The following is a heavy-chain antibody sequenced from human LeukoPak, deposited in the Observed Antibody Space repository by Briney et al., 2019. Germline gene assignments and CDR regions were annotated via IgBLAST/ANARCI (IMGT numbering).Heavy chain of an antibody. CDR2: IFGSGGSA. D-gene: IGHD6-25*01. V-gene: IGHV3-23*01. Sequence: GGSLRLSCAASGFTFNSYAMYWVRQAPGKGLEWVSGIFGSGGSAHYADSVKGRFTISRDNSKNTLYLQMSSLRAEDTAVYYCAKSSIMFAAGRLGSIDFWGQGTLVTVSS. CDR3: AKSSIMFAAGRLGSIDF. CDR1: GFTFNSYA. J-gene: IGHJ4*02.